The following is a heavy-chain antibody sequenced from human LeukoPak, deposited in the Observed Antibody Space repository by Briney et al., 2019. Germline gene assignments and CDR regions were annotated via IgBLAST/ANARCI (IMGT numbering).Heavy chain of an antibody. CDR1: GGSISSGSYY. V-gene: IGHV4-61*02. Sequence: PSETLSLTCTVSGGSISSGSYYWSWIRQPAGKGLEWIGRIYTSGSTNYNPSLKSRVTMSVDTSKNQFSLKLSSVTAADTAVYYCARGSVLGRITMVRGVIPDVWGKGTTVTISS. D-gene: IGHD3-10*01. CDR2: IYTSGST. CDR3: ARGSVLGRITMVRGVIPDV. J-gene: IGHJ6*04.